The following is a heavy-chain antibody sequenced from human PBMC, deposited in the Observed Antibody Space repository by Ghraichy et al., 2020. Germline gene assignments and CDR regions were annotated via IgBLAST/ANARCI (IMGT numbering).Heavy chain of an antibody. V-gene: IGHV1-69*13. CDR3: ARNPVVPAAKPPNYYYYYMDV. CDR1: GGTFSSYA. J-gene: IGHJ6*03. Sequence: SVKVSCKASGGTFSSYAISWVRQAPGQGLEWMGGIIPIFGTANYAQEFQGRVTITADESTSTAYMELSSLRSEDTAVYYCARNPVVPAAKPPNYYYYYMDVWGKGTTVTVSS. CDR2: IIPIFGTA. D-gene: IGHD2-2*02.